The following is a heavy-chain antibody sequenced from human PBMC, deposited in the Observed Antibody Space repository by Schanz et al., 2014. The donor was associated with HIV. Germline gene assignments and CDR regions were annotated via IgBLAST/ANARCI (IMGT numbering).Heavy chain of an antibody. J-gene: IGHJ6*02. CDR1: GYTLTELS. Sequence: QVQLVQSGAEVKKPGASVKVSCKVSGYTLTELSMNWVRQAPGKGLEWMGGFDPEDGEIIYAQKFQGRVTMTEDTATDTVYMELSSLRSEDTAVYYCASREFGIYYYGLDVWGQGTTVTVSS. D-gene: IGHD3-10*01. V-gene: IGHV1-24*01. CDR3: ASREFGIYYYGLDV. CDR2: FDPEDGEI.